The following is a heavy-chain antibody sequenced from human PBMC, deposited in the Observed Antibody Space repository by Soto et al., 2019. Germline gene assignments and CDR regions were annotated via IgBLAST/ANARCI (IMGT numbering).Heavy chain of an antibody. CDR2: IYSGGST. J-gene: IGHJ3*02. D-gene: IGHD4-17*01. CDR3: ARVRNNYGAAFDI. V-gene: IGHV3-53*01. CDR1: GFTVSSNY. Sequence: GGSLRLSCAASGFTVSSNYMSWVRQAPGKGLEWVSVIYSGGSTYYADSVKGRFTISRDNSKNTLYLQMNSLRAEDTAVYYCARVRNNYGAAFDIWGQGTMVTVSS.